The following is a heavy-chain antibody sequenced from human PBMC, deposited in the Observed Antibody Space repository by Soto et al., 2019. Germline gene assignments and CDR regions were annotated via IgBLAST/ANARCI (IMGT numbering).Heavy chain of an antibody. CDR2: ISYDGSNK. CDR1: GFTFSSYG. D-gene: IGHD3-10*01. V-gene: IGHV3-30*18. J-gene: IGHJ4*02. CDR3: AKEGAGEPFFDY. Sequence: QVQLVESGGGVVQPGRSLRLSCAASGFTFSSYGMHWVRQAPGKGLEWVAVISYDGSNKYYADSVKGRFTISRDNSKNTLYLQMNSLRAEDTAVYYCAKEGAGEPFFDYWGQGTLVTVSS.